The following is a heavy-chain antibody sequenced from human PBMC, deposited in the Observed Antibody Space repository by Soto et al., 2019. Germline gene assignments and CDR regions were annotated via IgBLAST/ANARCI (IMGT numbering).Heavy chain of an antibody. CDR3: ASWLQREHAYDI. V-gene: IGHV3-53*01. Sequence: DVQLVESGGGLIQPGGSLRLSCAVSGLTISDRKYITWVRQAPGKGLEWVSALYSTYGTYYADFVRGRFTVSRDHLKNTVYLQMNDLRPDDTALYFCASWLQREHAYDIWGLGTMVTVSS. CDR1: GLTISDRKY. CDR2: LYSTYGT. J-gene: IGHJ3*02. D-gene: IGHD1-1*01.